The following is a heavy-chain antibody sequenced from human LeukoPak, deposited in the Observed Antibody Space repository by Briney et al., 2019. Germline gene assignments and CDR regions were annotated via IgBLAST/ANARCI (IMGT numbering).Heavy chain of an antibody. V-gene: IGHV4-59*01. D-gene: IGHD4-17*01. Sequence: SETLSLTCTVSGDSISRFYWSWIRQSPGKGLEWIGHIYYGGSAYSNPSLRSRVTISLDTSKNQLSLGLSSVAAAHTAVYYCARRQYGYYGYAFDIWGQGTLVTVSS. CDR1: GDSISRFY. J-gene: IGHJ3*02. CDR3: ARRQYGYYGYAFDI. CDR2: IYYGGSA.